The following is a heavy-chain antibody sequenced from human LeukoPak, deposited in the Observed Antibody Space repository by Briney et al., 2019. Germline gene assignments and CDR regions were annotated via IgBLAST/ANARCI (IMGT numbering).Heavy chain of an antibody. D-gene: IGHD6-19*01. CDR2: ISSSSSYI. Sequence: GGSLRLSCAASGFTVSSNYMSWVRQAPGKGLEWVSSISSSSSYIYYADSVKGRFTISRDNAKNSLYLQMNSLRAEDTAVYYCARDGSGSSGWSYYYYYYMDVWGKGTTVTVSS. CDR1: GFTVSSNY. J-gene: IGHJ6*03. CDR3: ARDGSGSSGWSYYYYYYMDV. V-gene: IGHV3-21*01.